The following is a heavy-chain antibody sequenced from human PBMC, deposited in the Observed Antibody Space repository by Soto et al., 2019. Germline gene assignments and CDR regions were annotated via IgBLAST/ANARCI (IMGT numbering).Heavy chain of an antibody. CDR3: ARVLTSPYSSSWYGIDH. CDR2: INSNGDST. V-gene: IGHV3-23*01. J-gene: IGHJ4*02. CDR1: GFTFSRYV. D-gene: IGHD6-13*01. Sequence: GGSLRLSCVASGFTFSRYVMSWVRQAPGKGLEWVSSINSNGDSTYYADSVKGRFTISRDNARNSLYLQMNSLRAEDTAVYYCARVLTSPYSSSWYGIDHWGQGTLVTVSS.